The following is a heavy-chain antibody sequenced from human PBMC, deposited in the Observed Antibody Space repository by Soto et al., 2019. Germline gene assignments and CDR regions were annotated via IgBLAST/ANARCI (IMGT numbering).Heavy chain of an antibody. CDR2: ISAYNGDT. J-gene: IGHJ4*02. CDR1: GYTFTDYA. Sequence: QVQLVQSGAEVKKPGASVKVSCKASGYTFTDYAITWVRQAPGQGLEWMGWISAYNGDTDYAQKFQCRVTMTTDTSTSKAYMELRSLSADDTDVYYCAREAGSVSYSPEDFWGQGTLVTVSS. D-gene: IGHD1-26*01. CDR3: AREAGSVSYSPEDF. V-gene: IGHV1-18*04.